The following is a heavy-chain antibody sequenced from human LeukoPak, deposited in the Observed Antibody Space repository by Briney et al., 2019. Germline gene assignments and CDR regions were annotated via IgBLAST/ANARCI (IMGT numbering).Heavy chain of an antibody. Sequence: SETLSLTCTVSGGSISSGGYYWIWIRQHPGKGLEWIGYIYYSGSTYYNPSLKSRVTISVDTSKNQFSLKLSSVTAADTAVYYCARDSDSSFDYWGQGTLVTVSS. J-gene: IGHJ4*02. CDR3: ARDSDSSFDY. CDR1: GGSISSGGYY. V-gene: IGHV4-31*03. CDR2: IYYSGST. D-gene: IGHD2-15*01.